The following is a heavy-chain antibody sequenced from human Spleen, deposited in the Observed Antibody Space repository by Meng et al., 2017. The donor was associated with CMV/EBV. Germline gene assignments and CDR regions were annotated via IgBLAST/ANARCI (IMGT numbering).Heavy chain of an antibody. CDR2: ISGSGGST. Sequence: EVQLLESXXGLVQPGGXLRLSCAASGFTFSSYAMSWVRQAPGKGLEWVSAISGSGGSTYYADSVKGRFTISRDNSKNTLYLQMNSLRAEDTAVYYCAKVITIFGVVTLFDYWGQGPLGTVSS. D-gene: IGHD3-3*01. V-gene: IGHV3-23*01. CDR1: GFTFSSYA. J-gene: IGHJ4*02. CDR3: AKVITIFGVVTLFDY.